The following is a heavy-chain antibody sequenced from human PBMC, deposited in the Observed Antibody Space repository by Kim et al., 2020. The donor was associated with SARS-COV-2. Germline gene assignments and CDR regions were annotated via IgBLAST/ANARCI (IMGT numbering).Heavy chain of an antibody. CDR2: ISGDGGST. CDR3: AKDIMGIAVAGLSSFQH. Sequence: GGSLRLSCAASGFSFDAYAMHWVRQAPGKGLEWVSVISGDGGSTYYADSMKGRSTIRFTISRDNSKNSLYLQMNDLRTEDTALYYCAKDIMGIAVAGLSSFQHWGQGTLVTVSS. V-gene: IGHV3-43*02. J-gene: IGHJ1*01. D-gene: IGHD6-19*01. CDR1: GFSFDAYA.